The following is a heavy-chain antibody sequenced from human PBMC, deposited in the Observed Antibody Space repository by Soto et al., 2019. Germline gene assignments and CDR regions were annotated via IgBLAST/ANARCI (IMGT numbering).Heavy chain of an antibody. Sequence: SETLSLTCTVSGGSISSYYWSWIRQPPGKGLEWIGYIYYSGSTNYNPSLKSRVTISVDTSKNQFSLKLSSVTAADTAVYYCARATPFYCGGDCFDYWGQGTLVTVSS. D-gene: IGHD2-21*01. CDR2: IYYSGST. V-gene: IGHV4-59*01. CDR3: ARATPFYCGGDCFDY. CDR1: GGSISSYY. J-gene: IGHJ4*02.